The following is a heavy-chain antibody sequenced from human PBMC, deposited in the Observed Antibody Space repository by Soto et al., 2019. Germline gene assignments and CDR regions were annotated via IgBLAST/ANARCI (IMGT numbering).Heavy chain of an antibody. Sequence: EVQLLEAGGGLVQPGGSMRLSCAASGFTFSSYAMSWVRQAPGKGLEWVSAISGSGDSTYYADSVQGRFTISRDHSKNTLYQRMNCLRAEDTAVYDCSKGGGHYPLRRDYWGQGTLVTVSS. D-gene: IGHD2-2*01. V-gene: IGHV3-23*01. CDR1: GFTFSSYA. CDR2: ISGSGDST. CDR3: SKGGGHYPLRRDY. J-gene: IGHJ4*02.